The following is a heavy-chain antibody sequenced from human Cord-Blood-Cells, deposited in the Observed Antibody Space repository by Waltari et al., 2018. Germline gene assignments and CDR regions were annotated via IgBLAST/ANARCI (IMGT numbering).Heavy chain of an antibody. CDR3: ARGGLAKTYYYDSSGYTDDAFDI. CDR2: IYYSGST. V-gene: IGHV4-59*11. J-gene: IGHJ3*02. D-gene: IGHD3-22*01. CDR1: GGPISSHY. Sequence: QVQLQEPVPGLVKPSETLSLTCTVSGGPISSHYWRWIRPPPGKGLEWIGYIYYSGSTNYHPSLKSRVTISVDTSKNQFSLKLSSVTAADTAVYYCARGGLAKTYYYDSSGYTDDAFDIWGQGTMVTVSS.